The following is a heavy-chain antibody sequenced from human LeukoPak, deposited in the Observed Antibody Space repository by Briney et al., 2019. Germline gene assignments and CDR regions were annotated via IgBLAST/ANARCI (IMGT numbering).Heavy chain of an antibody. D-gene: IGHD6-19*01. CDR3: ARSFIAVAQKAYYYYGMDV. V-gene: IGHV3-30*03. CDR2: ISYDGSNK. Sequence: GGSLRLSCAASGFTFSSYGMHWVRQAPGKGLEWVAVISYDGSNKYYADSVKGRFTISRDNSKNTLYLQMNSLRAEDTAVYYCARSFIAVAQKAYYYYGMDVWGQGTTVTVSS. CDR1: GFTFSSYG. J-gene: IGHJ6*02.